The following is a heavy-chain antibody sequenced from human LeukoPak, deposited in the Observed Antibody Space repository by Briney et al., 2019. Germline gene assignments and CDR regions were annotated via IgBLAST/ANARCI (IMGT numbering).Heavy chain of an antibody. Sequence: SETLSVTCTVSGGSISSYYWSWIRQPPGKGLEWIGYIFYSGTTNYNPSLRGRVSMSVDRSKSQFSLKLSSVTAADTAVYYCARSTGWYAFTWGQGTLVTVSS. V-gene: IGHV4-59*01. J-gene: IGHJ4*02. CDR2: IFYSGTT. CDR1: GGSISSYY. CDR3: ARSTGWYAFT. D-gene: IGHD2-2*01.